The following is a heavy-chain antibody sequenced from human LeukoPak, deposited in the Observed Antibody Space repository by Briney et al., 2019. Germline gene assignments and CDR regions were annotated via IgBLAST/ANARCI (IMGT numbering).Heavy chain of an antibody. CDR2: ISGSGGST. Sequence: QAGGSLRLSCAASGFTFSNYAMRWVRQAPGKGLEWVSAISGSGGSTYYADSVKGRFTISRDNSKNTLYLQMNSPRAEDTAVYYCARAMVTATTSYFDYWGQGTLVTVSS. V-gene: IGHV3-23*01. J-gene: IGHJ4*02. CDR3: ARAMVTATTSYFDY. CDR1: GFTFSNYA. D-gene: IGHD2-21*02.